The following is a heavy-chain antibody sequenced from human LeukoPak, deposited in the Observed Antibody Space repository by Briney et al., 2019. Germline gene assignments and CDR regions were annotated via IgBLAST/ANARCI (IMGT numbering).Heavy chain of an antibody. CDR3: ARDPEDIVVLPAALGGYFDY. CDR1: GFTFSSYA. V-gene: IGHV3-30-3*01. CDR2: ISYDGSNE. J-gene: IGHJ4*02. Sequence: PGGSLRLSCAASGFTFSSYAMHWVRQAPGKGLEWVAVISYDGSNEYYADSVKGRFTVSRDNSKNTLYLQMNSLRAEDTAVYYCARDPEDIVVLPAALGGYFDYWGQGTLVTVSS. D-gene: IGHD2-2*01.